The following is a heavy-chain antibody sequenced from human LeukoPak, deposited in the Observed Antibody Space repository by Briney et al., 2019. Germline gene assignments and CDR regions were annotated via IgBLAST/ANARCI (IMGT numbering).Heavy chain of an antibody. CDR3: ARGSRGGSSSAWFDP. CDR2: INHSGST. V-gene: IGHV4-34*01. D-gene: IGHD6-13*01. J-gene: IGHJ5*02. CDR1: GGSFSGYY. Sequence: SETLSLTCAVYGGSFSGYYWSWIRQPPGKGLERIGEINHSGSTNYNPSLKSRVTISVDTSKNQFSLKLSSVTAADTAVYYCARGSRGGSSSAWFDPWGQGTLVTVSS.